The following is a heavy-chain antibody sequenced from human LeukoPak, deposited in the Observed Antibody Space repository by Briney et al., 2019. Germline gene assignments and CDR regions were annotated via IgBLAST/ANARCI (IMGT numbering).Heavy chain of an antibody. J-gene: IGHJ5*02. D-gene: IGHD1-26*01. CDR2: ISYDGSNK. V-gene: IGHV3-30-3*01. CDR1: GFTFSSYA. Sequence: PGGSLRLSCAASGFTFSSYAMHWVRQAPGKGLEWVAVISYDGSNKYYADSVKGRFTNSRDNSKNTLYLQMNSLRAEDTAVYYCARIPEPSSGSYGWFDPWGQGTLVTVSS. CDR3: ARIPEPSSGSYGWFDP.